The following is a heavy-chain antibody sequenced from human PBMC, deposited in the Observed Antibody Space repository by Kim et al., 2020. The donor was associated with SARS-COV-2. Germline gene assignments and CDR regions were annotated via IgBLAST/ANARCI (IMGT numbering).Heavy chain of an antibody. CDR3: AGRGVATIDWDWYFDL. J-gene: IGHJ2*01. CDR1: GFTVSSNY. CDR2: IYSGGST. D-gene: IGHD5-12*01. V-gene: IGHV3-53*01. Sequence: GGSLRLSCAASGFTVSSNYMSWVRQAPGKGLEWVSVIYSGGSTYYADSVKGRFTISRDNSKNTLYLQMNSLRAEDTAVYYCAGRGVATIDWDWYFDLWGRGTLVTVSS.